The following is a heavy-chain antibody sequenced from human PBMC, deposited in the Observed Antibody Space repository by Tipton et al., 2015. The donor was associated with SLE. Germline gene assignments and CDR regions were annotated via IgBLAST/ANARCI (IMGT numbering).Heavy chain of an antibody. CDR3: ARGRPPYYYGMDV. J-gene: IGHJ6*02. Sequence: QSGAEVKKPGSSVKVSCQASGGTFSSYGISWVRQAPGQGLEWMGGIIPIFDTANYAQKFQGGITITADKSTSTAYMGLSSLRSEDTAVYYCARGRPPYYYGMDVWGQGTTVTVSS. CDR2: IIPIFDTA. V-gene: IGHV1-69*06. CDR1: GGTFSSYG.